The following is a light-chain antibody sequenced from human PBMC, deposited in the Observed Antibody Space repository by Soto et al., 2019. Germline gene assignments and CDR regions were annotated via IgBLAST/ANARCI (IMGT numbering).Light chain of an antibody. J-gene: IGKJ1*01. V-gene: IGKV1-5*03. CDR3: QQYNSYAT. Sequence: DIQMTQSPSTLSASVGDRVTITCRASQNIIRWLAWYQQKPGKAPSLLIYEASLLESGVPSRFSGSGSGTEFTLTISSLQTEDFATYYCQQYNSYATFGQGTKVDI. CDR2: EAS. CDR1: QNIIRW.